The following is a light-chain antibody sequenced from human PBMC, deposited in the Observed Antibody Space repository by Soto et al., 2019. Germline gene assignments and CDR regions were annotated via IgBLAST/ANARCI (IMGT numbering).Light chain of an antibody. Sequence: QSALTQPPSASGSPGQSVTISCTGTSSDVGAYNYVSWYQQYPGTAPKLMIYDVNKRPSGVPDRFSGTKSATTASLTVSGLQTDEEADYHCTSYAGSNIWVFGGGTKVTVL. CDR1: SSDVGAYNY. J-gene: IGLJ3*02. CDR2: DVN. V-gene: IGLV2-8*01. CDR3: TSYAGSNIWV.